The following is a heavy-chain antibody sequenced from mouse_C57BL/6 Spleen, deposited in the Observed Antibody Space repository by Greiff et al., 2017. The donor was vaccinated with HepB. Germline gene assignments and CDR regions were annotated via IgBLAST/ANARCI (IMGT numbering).Heavy chain of an antibody. CDR1: GYTFTSYW. CDR3: ARLEYYGSSYAMDY. V-gene: IGHV1-64*01. J-gene: IGHJ4*01. CDR2: IHPNSGST. Sequence: VQLQQPGAELVKPGASVKLSCKASGYTFTSYWMHWVKQRPGQGLEWIGMIHPNSGSTNYNEKFKSKATLTVDKSSSTAYMQLSSLTSEDSAVYYCARLEYYGSSYAMDYWGQGTSVTVSS. D-gene: IGHD1-1*01.